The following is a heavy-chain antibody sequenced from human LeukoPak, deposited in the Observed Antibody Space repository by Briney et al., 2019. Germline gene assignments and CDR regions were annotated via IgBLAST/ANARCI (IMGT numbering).Heavy chain of an antibody. CDR2: INPNSGGS. CDR1: GYTFTGYY. D-gene: IGHD6-6*01. Sequence: ASVKVSCKASGYTFTGYYMHWVRQAPGQGLEWMGWINPNSGGSNYAQKFQGRVTMTRDTSISTAYMELSRLRSDDTAVYYCARGGFTAARPDAFDIWGQGALVTVS. CDR3: ARGGFTAARPDAFDI. J-gene: IGHJ3*02. V-gene: IGHV1-2*02.